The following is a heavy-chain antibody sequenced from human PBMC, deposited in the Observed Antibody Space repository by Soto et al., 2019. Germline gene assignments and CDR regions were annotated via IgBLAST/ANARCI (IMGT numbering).Heavy chain of an antibody. J-gene: IGHJ6*02. V-gene: IGHV1-69*12. CDR3: ASHSGSSPEGRYYYGMDV. CDR1: GGTFSSYA. D-gene: IGHD1-26*01. Sequence: QVQLVQSGAEVKKPGSSVKVSCKASGGTFSSYAISWVRQAPGQGLEWMGGTIPIFGTADYAQKFQGRVRIPAAESTSTAYMELSSLRSEDTAVYYCASHSGSSPEGRYYYGMDVWGQGTTVTVSS. CDR2: TIPIFGTA.